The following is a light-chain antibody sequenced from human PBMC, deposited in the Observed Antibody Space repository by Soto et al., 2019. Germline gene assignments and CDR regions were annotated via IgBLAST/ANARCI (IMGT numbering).Light chain of an antibody. CDR1: QSISSE. V-gene: IGKV3-15*01. Sequence: EIVMTQSPATLSVSPGERATLSCRASQSISSELAWYQQKPGQPPRLLMYGASTRATGVPARFTGSGSGSEFTLTISGLQSEDFAVYYCQQGHNWPLTFGQGTRLEI. CDR2: GAS. J-gene: IGKJ2*01. CDR3: QQGHNWPLT.